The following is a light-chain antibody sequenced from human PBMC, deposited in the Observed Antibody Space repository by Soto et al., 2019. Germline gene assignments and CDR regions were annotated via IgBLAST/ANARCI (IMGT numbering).Light chain of an antibody. Sequence: EIVLTQSPGTLSLSPGERATLSCRASQSVSSSYLAWYQQKPGQAPRLLIYGASSRATGIPDRFSGSGSGTDFTLTISRLEPEDCAVYYCQQYCSSALTFGGGTKVEIK. J-gene: IGKJ4*01. V-gene: IGKV3-20*01. CDR1: QSVSSSY. CDR2: GAS. CDR3: QQYCSSALT.